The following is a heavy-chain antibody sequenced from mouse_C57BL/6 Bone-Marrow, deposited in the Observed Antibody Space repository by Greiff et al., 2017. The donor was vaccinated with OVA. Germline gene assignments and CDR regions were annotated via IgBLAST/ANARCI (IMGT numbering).Heavy chain of an antibody. V-gene: IGHV1-63*01. D-gene: IGHD2-14*01. J-gene: IGHJ4*01. CDR3: ARSRVRRGCAMDY. Sequence: VQLQQSGAELVRPGTSVKLSCKASGYTFTNYWIGWAKQRPGHGLEWIGDIYPGGGYTNYNEKFKCKDTLTADKSSNTAYMQFSSLTSADSAISFCARSRVRRGCAMDYWGQGTSVTVSS. CDR1: GYTFTNYW. CDR2: IYPGGGYT.